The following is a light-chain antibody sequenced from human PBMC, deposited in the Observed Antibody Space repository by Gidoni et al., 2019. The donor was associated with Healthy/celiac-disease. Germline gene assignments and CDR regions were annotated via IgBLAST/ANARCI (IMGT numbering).Light chain of an antibody. J-gene: IGKJ1*01. CDR3: QQYGSSQT. CDR2: GAS. V-gene: IGKV3-20*01. Sequence: EIVLTQSPGTLYLFPGERATLSCRASQSVSSSYLAWYQQKPGQAPRLLIYGASSKATGIPDSFSGSGSGTDFTLTISRLEPEDFAVYYCQQYGSSQTFGQGTKVEIK. CDR1: QSVSSSY.